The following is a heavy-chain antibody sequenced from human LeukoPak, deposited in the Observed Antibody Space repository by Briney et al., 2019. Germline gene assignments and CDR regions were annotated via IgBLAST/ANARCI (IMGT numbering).Heavy chain of an antibody. CDR2: IIPIFGTA. CDR3: ARVASSSYYYYYYMDV. D-gene: IGHD6-6*01. CDR1: GGTFSSYA. V-gene: IGHV1-69*01. J-gene: IGHJ6*03. Sequence: SVKVSCKASGGTFSSYAISWVRQAPGQGLEWMGGIIPIFGTANYAQKFQGRVTITADESTSTAYMELSGLRSEDTAVYYCARVASSSYYYYYYMDVWGKGTTVTVSS.